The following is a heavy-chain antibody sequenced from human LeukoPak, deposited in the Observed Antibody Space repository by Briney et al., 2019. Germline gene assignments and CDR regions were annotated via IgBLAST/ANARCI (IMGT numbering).Heavy chain of an antibody. CDR1: GFTFSNYA. D-gene: IGHD2-15*01. Sequence: GGSLRLSCTASGFTFSNYAMGWVRQAPGKGLEWVSTISGSDGSTYYADSVKGRFTISRDNSKNTLYLQMNSLRVEDTAIYYCAKGRGYCSGGSCYSDYWGQGTLVTVSS. CDR2: ISGSDGST. CDR3: AKGRGYCSGGSCYSDY. V-gene: IGHV3-23*01. J-gene: IGHJ4*02.